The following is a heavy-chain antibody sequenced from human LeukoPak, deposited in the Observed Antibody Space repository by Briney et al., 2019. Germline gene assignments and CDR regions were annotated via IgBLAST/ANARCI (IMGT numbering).Heavy chain of an antibody. CDR2: ISWNSGSI. Sequence: PGGSLRLSCAASGFTFDDYAMHWVRQAPGKGLEWVSGISWNSGSIGYADSVKGRFTISRDNAKSSLYLQMNSLRAEDTALYYCAKDRDYYDSSGYFDYWGQGTLVTVSS. D-gene: IGHD3-22*01. CDR3: AKDRDYYDSSGYFDY. CDR1: GFTFDDYA. J-gene: IGHJ4*02. V-gene: IGHV3-9*01.